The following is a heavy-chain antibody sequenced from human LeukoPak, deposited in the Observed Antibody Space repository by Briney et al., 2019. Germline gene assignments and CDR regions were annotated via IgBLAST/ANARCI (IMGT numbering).Heavy chain of an antibody. J-gene: IGHJ4*02. CDR2: MYYYSGST. D-gene: IGHD4-17*01. CDR1: GGSISSYY. CDR3: ARHGAYGDYLY. Sequence: SETLSLTCTVSGGSISSYYWGWIRQPPGKGLEWIGSMYYYSGSTYYNPSLKSRVSMSVDTSKNQFSLRLSSVTAADTAVYFCARHGAYGDYLYWGQGTLVTVSS. V-gene: IGHV4-39*01.